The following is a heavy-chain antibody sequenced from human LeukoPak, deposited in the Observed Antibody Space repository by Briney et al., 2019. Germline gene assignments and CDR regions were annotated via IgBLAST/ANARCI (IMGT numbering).Heavy chain of an antibody. J-gene: IGHJ4*02. Sequence: SETLSLTCTVSGGSISSYYWSWIRQPPGKGLEWIGYIYYSGSTNYNPSLKSRVTISVDTSKNQFSLKLSSVTAADTAIYYCARDLDYFDYWGQGTLVTVSS. CDR1: GGSISSYY. CDR2: IYYSGST. CDR3: ARDLDYFDY. D-gene: IGHD3-16*01. V-gene: IGHV4-59*01.